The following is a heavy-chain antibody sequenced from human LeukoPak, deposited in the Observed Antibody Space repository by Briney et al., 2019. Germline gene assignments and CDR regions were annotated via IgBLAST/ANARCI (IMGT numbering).Heavy chain of an antibody. CDR1: GFTVSSNY. CDR2: IYSGGST. Sequence: QSGGSLRLSCAASGFTVSSNYMSWVRQAPGKGLEWVSVIYSGGSTYYADSVKGRFTISRDNSKNTLYLQMNSLRAEDTAVYYCARENDDYGDYYFDYWGQGTLVTVSS. J-gene: IGHJ4*02. V-gene: IGHV3-53*01. CDR3: ARENDDYGDYYFDY. D-gene: IGHD4-17*01.